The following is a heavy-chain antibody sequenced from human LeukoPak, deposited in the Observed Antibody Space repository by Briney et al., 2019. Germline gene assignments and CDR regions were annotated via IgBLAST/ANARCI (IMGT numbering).Heavy chain of an antibody. CDR2: INGDSSAI. D-gene: IGHD7-27*01. V-gene: IGHV3-48*02. CDR1: GFTFNSRP. J-gene: IGHJ4*02. CDR3: ARDRPNWGIDY. Sequence: GGSLRLCCAASGFTFNSRPMNWVRQAPGKGLEWVSYINGDSSAIYYADSVKGRFTMSRDNAKNSVFLQMNSLRDEDTAVYYCARDRPNWGIDYWGQGTLVTVSS.